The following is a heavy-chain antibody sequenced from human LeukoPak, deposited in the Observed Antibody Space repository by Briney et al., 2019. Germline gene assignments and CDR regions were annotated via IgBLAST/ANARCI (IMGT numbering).Heavy chain of an antibody. CDR1: EFTFSSYW. CDR2: IKQDGSEK. J-gene: IGHJ3*02. Sequence: VGSLRLSSAASEFTFSSYWMSWVRQAPGKGLEWVANIKQDGSEKYYVDSMKGRITISRDNAKNSLYLQMNSLRAEDTAVYYCARDSGAGTLGDAFDIWGQEELVSASS. D-gene: IGHD6-19*01. V-gene: IGHV3-7*04. CDR3: ARDSGAGTLGDAFDI.